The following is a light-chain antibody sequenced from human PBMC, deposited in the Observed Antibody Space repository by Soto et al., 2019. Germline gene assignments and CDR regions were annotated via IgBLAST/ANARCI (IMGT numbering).Light chain of an antibody. CDR3: QTWGTGIRV. V-gene: IGLV4-69*01. Sequence: QPVLTQSPSASASLGASVKLTCTLSSGHSSYAIAWHQQQPEKGPRYLMKVNSDGSHSKGDGIPDRFSGSSSGAERYHTISSLHSEDEADYYCQTWGTGIRVFGTGTKVTVL. CDR1: SGHSSYA. J-gene: IGLJ1*01. CDR2: VNSDGSH.